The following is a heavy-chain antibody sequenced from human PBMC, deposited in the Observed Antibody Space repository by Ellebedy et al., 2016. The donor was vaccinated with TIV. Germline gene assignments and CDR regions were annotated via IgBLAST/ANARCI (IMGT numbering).Heavy chain of an antibody. CDR1: SSYA. CDR2: IYYSGST. V-gene: IGHV4-39*01. J-gene: IGHJ4*02. Sequence: SSYAMSWVRQAPGKGLEWIGSIYYSGSTYYNPSLKSRVTISVDTSKNQFYLKLSSVTAADTAVYYCARPAAAGTRGFDYWGQGTLVTVSS. D-gene: IGHD6-13*01. CDR3: ARPAAAGTRGFDY.